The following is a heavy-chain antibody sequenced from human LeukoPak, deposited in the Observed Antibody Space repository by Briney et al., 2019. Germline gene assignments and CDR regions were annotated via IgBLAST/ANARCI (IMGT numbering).Heavy chain of an antibody. CDR3: ATYYDILTGYSPLDY. D-gene: IGHD3-9*01. CDR1: GYTFTGYY. Sequence: ASVKVSFKASGYTFTGYYMHWVRQAPGQGLEWMGRINPNSGGTNYAQKFQGRVTMTRDTSISTAYMELSRLRSDDTAVYYCATYYDILTGYSPLDYWGQGTLVTVSS. CDR2: INPNSGGT. V-gene: IGHV1-2*06. J-gene: IGHJ4*02.